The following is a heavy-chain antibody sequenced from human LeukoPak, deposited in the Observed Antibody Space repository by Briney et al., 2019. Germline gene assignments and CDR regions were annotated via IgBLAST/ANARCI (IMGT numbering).Heavy chain of an antibody. J-gene: IGHJ4*02. Sequence: SETLSLTSTVSGGSISSSSYYWGWIRQPPGKGLEWIGSIYYSGSTYYNPSLKSRVTISVDTSKNQFSLKLSSVTAADTAVYYCARPDPRSSGWYSTFDYWGQGTLVTVSS. CDR3: ARPDPRSSGWYSTFDY. D-gene: IGHD6-19*01. V-gene: IGHV4-39*01. CDR2: IYYSGST. CDR1: GGSISSSSYY.